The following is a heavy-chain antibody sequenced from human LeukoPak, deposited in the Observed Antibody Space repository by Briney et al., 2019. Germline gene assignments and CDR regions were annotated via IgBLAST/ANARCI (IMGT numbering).Heavy chain of an antibody. J-gene: IGHJ3*02. Sequence: GGSLRLSCAASGFTFSSYGMHWVRQAPGKGLEWVAVIWYDGSNKYYADSVKGRFTISRDNSKNTLYLQMNSLRAEDTAVYYCAREYDRTAFDIRGQGTMVTVSS. CDR1: GFTFSSYG. CDR3: AREYDRTAFDI. CDR2: IWYDGSNK. D-gene: IGHD3-22*01. V-gene: IGHV3-33*01.